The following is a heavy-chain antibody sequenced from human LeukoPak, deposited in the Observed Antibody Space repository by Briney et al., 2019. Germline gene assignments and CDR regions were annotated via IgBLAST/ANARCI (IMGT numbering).Heavy chain of an antibody. D-gene: IGHD2-2*01. J-gene: IGHJ3*02. CDR2: INSDGSST. V-gene: IGHV3-74*01. CDR1: GFTFSSYW. CDR3: AREVRLGYCSSTSCYDAFDI. Sequence: PGGSLRLSCAASGFTFSSYWMHWVRQAPGKGLVWVPRINSDGSSTSYADSVKGRFTISRDNAKNTLYLQMNSLRAEDTAVYYCAREVRLGYCSSTSCYDAFDIWGQGTMVTVSS.